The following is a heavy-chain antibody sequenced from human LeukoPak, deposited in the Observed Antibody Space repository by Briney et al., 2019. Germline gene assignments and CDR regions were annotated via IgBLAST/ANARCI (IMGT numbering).Heavy chain of an antibody. V-gene: IGHV3-53*01. Sequence: PGGSLRLSCAASGFTVGTNSMSWVRQSPGKGLEWVSVIYSGGSTYYAESVNGRFTISRDNSRNTLFLQMNSLRAEDTALYYCASAREYCGSAECYEYFQHWGQGTLVTVSS. CDR3: ASAREYCGSAECYEYFQH. D-gene: IGHD2-21*01. CDR2: IYSGGST. CDR1: GFTVGTNS. J-gene: IGHJ1*01.